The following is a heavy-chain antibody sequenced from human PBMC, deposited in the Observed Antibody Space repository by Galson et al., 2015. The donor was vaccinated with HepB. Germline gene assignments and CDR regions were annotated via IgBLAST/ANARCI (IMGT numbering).Heavy chain of an antibody. D-gene: IGHD4-23*01. CDR1: GGTFSSYA. CDR2: IIPIFGTA. CDR3: ARDNGGGENSQDYGGNSEDFDY. V-gene: IGHV1-69*13. Sequence: SVKVSCKASGGTFSSYAISWVRQAPGQGLEWMGGIIPIFGTANYAQKFQGRVTITADESTSTAYMELSSLRSEDTAVYYCARDNGGGENSQDYGGNSEDFDYWGQGTLVTVSS. J-gene: IGHJ4*02.